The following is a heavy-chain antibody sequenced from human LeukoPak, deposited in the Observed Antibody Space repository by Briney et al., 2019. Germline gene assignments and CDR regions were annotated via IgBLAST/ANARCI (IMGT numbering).Heavy chain of an antibody. V-gene: IGHV3-30*02. J-gene: IGHJ4*02. CDR1: GFTFSSYC. D-gene: IGHD1-1*01. CDR2: MWYDGSNQ. Sequence: PGGSLRLSCAASGFTFSSYCMHWVRQAPGKGLEWVAVMWYDGSNQYYADSVTGRFTISRDNYKTTMYLEMNSLRGEDTAVYYCAKERLTKVDHETDYWGQGTLVTVSS. CDR3: AKERLTKVDHETDY.